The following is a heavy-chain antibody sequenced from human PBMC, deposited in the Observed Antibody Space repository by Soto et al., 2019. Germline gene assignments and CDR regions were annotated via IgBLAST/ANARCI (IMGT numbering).Heavy chain of an antibody. Sequence: QLVESGGALVQPGGSLRLSCAASGFTFRSYDMHWVRQISGKGLEWLSAISVAGNPHYSDSVQGRFAISRENAKNSLYLQMNSLRVGDTAVYYCAREIEATGYWYFDLWGRGTLVTVSS. CDR1: GFTFRSYD. D-gene: IGHD1-1*01. CDR2: ISVAGNP. CDR3: AREIEATGYWYFDL. J-gene: IGHJ2*01. V-gene: IGHV3-13*05.